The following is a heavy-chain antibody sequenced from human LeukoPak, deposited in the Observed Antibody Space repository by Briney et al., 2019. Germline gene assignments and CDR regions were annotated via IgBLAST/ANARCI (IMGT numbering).Heavy chain of an antibody. CDR1: GFTFSTYG. V-gene: IGHV3-33*05. CDR3: ARDSITGDNSLDF. CDR2: ITNDGNYE. D-gene: IGHD7-27*01. J-gene: IGHJ4*02. Sequence: GGSLRLSCAASGFTFSTYGMHWVRQAPGKGLEWVAVITNDGNYEKYADAVRGRFTISRDNSKNTLYLQMNSLSAEDTAVYYCARDSITGDNSLDFWGRGTLVTVST.